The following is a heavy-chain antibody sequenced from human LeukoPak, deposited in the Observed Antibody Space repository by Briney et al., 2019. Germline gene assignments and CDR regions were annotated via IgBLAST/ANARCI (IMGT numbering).Heavy chain of an antibody. CDR2: IWYDGSNK. CDR1: GFTFSSYG. CDR3: ARSPYDYVWGSYRQEGYFDY. D-gene: IGHD3-16*02. V-gene: IGHV3-33*01. J-gene: IGHJ4*02. Sequence: GGSLRLSCAASGFTFSSYGMHWVRQAPGKGLEWVAVIWYDGSNKYYADSVKGRFTISRDNSKNTLYLQMNSLRAEDTAVYYCARSPYDYVWGSYRQEGYFDYWGQGTLVTVSS.